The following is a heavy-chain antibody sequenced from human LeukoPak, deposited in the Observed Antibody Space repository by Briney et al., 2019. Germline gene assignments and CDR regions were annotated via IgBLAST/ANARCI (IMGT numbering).Heavy chain of an antibody. CDR2: ISGSSTTI. Sequence: GGSLRLSCAASGFIFGDYYMSWVRQAPGKGLEWLSFISGSSTTIYYADSVRGRFTISRDNAKNSLYLQMNSLRAEDTAVHYCATSGRGKHNYDSRSDAFDIGGQGTVVTVSS. CDR1: GFIFGDYY. V-gene: IGHV3-11*04. J-gene: IGHJ3*02. D-gene: IGHD3-22*01. CDR3: ATSGRGKHNYDSRSDAFDI.